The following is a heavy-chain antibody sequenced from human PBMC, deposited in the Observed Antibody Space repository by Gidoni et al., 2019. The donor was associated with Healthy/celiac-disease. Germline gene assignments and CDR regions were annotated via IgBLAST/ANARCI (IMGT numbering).Heavy chain of an antibody. CDR3: ASMGSDSSSWYGDY. CDR1: GFPFSSYS. J-gene: IGHJ4*02. Sequence: EVQLVESGGGLVKPGGSLRLSCAASGFPFSSYSMNWVRQAPGKGLEWVSSISSSSSYIYYADSVKGRFTISRDNAKNSLYLQMNSLRAEDTAVYYCASMGSDSSSWYGDYWGQGTLVTVSS. D-gene: IGHD6-13*01. CDR2: ISSSSSYI. V-gene: IGHV3-21*01.